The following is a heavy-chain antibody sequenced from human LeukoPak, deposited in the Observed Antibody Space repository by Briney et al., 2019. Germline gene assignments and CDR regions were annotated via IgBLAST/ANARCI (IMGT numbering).Heavy chain of an antibody. D-gene: IGHD3-10*01. CDR1: GFTFSSYW. J-gene: IGHJ6*03. Sequence: GGSLRLSCAASGFTFSSYWMSWVRRAPGKGLEWVANIKQDGSEKYYVDSVKGRFTISRDNAKNSLYLQMNSLRAEDTAVYYCARDRYYYGSGSYMDVWGKGTTVTVSS. V-gene: IGHV3-7*01. CDR2: IKQDGSEK. CDR3: ARDRYYYGSGSYMDV.